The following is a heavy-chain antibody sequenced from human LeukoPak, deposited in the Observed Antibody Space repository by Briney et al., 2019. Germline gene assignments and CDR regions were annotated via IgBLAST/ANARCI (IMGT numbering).Heavy chain of an antibody. V-gene: IGHV3-33*08. CDR1: GFPFSSYG. Sequence: GRSLRLSCAASGFPFSSYGMHWVRQAPGKGLEWVAVIWYDGSNKYYADYVKGRFTISRDNSQTTLYLQMNSLRAEDTAVYYCARGRTTVPTADAFDIWGQGTMVTVSS. CDR3: ARGRTTVPTADAFDI. D-gene: IGHD4-17*01. CDR2: IWYDGSNK. J-gene: IGHJ3*02.